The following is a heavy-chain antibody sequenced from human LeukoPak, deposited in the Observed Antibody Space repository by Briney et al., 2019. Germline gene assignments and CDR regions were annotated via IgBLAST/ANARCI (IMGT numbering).Heavy chain of an antibody. CDR2: IDGDGSTE. CDR3: ARGGAAFAESVY. V-gene: IGHV3-7*01. CDR1: RFTLSSYW. J-gene: IGHJ4*02. D-gene: IGHD3-3*01. Sequence: GGSLTLSCVASRFTLSSYWMSCVRQAPGKGLEWVANIDGDGSTEAYVDSLKGRVTISRDNAKNSLYLQMNNLGVEDTDVYYCARGGAAFAESVYWGQGTLVTVSS.